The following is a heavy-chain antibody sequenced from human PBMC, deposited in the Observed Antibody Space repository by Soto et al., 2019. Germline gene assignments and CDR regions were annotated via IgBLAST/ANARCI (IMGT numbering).Heavy chain of an antibody. CDR2: IHYSGST. D-gene: IGHD4-17*01. J-gene: IGHJ2*01. V-gene: IGHV4-59*08. CDR1: GGSISTYY. Sequence: QVQLQESGPGLVKPSETLSLTCTVSGGSISTYYWSWIRQPPGKGLEWIGYIHYSGSTNYNPSLKSRVAISVDTSKNQFSLKLTSVTAADTAVYYCARRYYGGNYLSFDLWGRGTLVTVSS. CDR3: ARRYYGGNYLSFDL.